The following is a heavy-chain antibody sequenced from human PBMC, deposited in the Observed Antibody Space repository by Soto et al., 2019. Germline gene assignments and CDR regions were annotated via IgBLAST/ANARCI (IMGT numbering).Heavy chain of an antibody. D-gene: IGHD5-12*01. CDR3: AKDRRLVATTFDY. Sequence: QVQLVESGGGVVQPGRSLRLSCAASGFTFSSYGMHWVRQAPGKGLEWVAVISYDGSNKYYADSVKGRFTVSRDNSKNTLYLQMNSLRAEDTAVYYCAKDRRLVATTFDYWGQGTLVTVSS. CDR1: GFTFSSYG. V-gene: IGHV3-30*18. J-gene: IGHJ4*02. CDR2: ISYDGSNK.